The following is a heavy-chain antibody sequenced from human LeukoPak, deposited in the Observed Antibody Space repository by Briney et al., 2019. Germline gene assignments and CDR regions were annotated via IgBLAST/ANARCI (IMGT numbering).Heavy chain of an antibody. Sequence: ASVKVSCKASGYTLTTYAMNWVRQAPGQGLEWMGWINTNTGNPTYAQGFTGRFVFSLDTSVSTAYLQICSLKAEDTAVYYCARADAGYSSSWYYLRDYYYYGMDVWGQGTTVTVSS. CDR2: INTNTGNP. V-gene: IGHV7-4-1*01. D-gene: IGHD6-13*01. J-gene: IGHJ6*02. CDR3: ARADAGYSSSWYYLRDYYYYGMDV. CDR1: GYTLTTYA.